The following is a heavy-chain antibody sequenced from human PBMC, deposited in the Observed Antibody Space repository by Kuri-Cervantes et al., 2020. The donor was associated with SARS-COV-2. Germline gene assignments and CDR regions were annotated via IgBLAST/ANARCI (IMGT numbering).Heavy chain of an antibody. Sequence: GSLRLSCTVSGYSISSGYYWGWIRQPPGKGLEWIGSIYHSGSTYYNPSLKSRVTISVDTSKNQFSLKLSSVTAADTAVYYCAKSRGYSYGYQTRYYHYMDVWGKGTTVTVSS. CDR3: AKSRGYSYGYQTRYYHYMDV. CDR2: IYHSGST. D-gene: IGHD5-18*01. J-gene: IGHJ6*03. V-gene: IGHV4-38-2*02. CDR1: GYSISSGYY.